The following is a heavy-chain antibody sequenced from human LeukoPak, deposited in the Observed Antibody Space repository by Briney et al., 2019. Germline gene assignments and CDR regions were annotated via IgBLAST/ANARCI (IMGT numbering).Heavy chain of an antibody. CDR1: GFTFSSYS. Sequence: PGGSLRLSCAASGFTFSSYSMNWVRQAPGKGLEWVSSISSSTYIYYADSVKGRFTISRDNAKNSLYLQMNSLRAEDTAVYYCARGDSGSYYFDYWGQGTLVTVSS. V-gene: IGHV3-21*01. D-gene: IGHD1-26*01. CDR3: ARGDSGSYYFDY. J-gene: IGHJ4*02. CDR2: ISSSTYI.